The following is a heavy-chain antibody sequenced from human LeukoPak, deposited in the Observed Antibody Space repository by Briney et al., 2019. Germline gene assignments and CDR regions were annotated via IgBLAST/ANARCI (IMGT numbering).Heavy chain of an antibody. J-gene: IGHJ4*02. V-gene: IGHV4-59*08. Sequence: SEILSLTCSVSGDSISSYSWSWIRQPPAKGLAWMGNIFFSESSNHNPSLTSRVTISTDMCKNQFSLSLNSVTAADTAVYYCARSAILTGYWGPSGPYYFDSWGRGTLVTVSS. CDR2: IFFSESS. CDR1: GDSISSYS. CDR3: ARSAILTGYWGPSGPYYFDS. D-gene: IGHD3-9*01.